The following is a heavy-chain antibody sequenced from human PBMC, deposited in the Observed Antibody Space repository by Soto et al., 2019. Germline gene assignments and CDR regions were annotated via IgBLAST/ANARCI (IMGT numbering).Heavy chain of an antibody. J-gene: IGHJ6*02. D-gene: IGHD4-4*01. CDR1: GGSISSGGYY. V-gene: IGHV4-31*03. CDR3: ARDQGYSNYGGLYYYGMDV. Sequence: SETLSLTCTVSGGSISSGGYYWSWIRQHPGKGLEWIGYIYYSGSTYYNPSLKSRVTISVDTSKNQFSLKLSSVTAADTAVYYCARDQGYSNYGGLYYYGMDVWGQGTTVTVSS. CDR2: IYYSGST.